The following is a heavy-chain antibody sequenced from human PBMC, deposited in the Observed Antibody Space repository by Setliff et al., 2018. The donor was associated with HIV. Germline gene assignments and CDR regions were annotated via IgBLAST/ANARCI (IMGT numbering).Heavy chain of an antibody. J-gene: IGHJ3*01. D-gene: IGHD3-22*01. CDR1: GYTFTAYY. CDR3: ARQDHSSVNSGSLYAFDV. Sequence: GASVKVSCKASGYTFTAYYIHWVRQAPGHGLQLMGRIEPSSGGTNYIQKFQVMVTITRDTSIYTVYMELTGLTSDDTAVYYCARQDHSSVNSGSLYAFDVVGQGTMVTVSS. CDR2: IEPSSGGT. V-gene: IGHV1-2*06.